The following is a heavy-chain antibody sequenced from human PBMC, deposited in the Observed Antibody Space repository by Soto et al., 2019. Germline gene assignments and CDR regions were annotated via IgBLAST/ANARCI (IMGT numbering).Heavy chain of an antibody. CDR3: ARSANLYYDILTGYYTDAYGMDV. D-gene: IGHD3-9*01. CDR1: GFTFSSYA. CDR2: ISYDGSNK. J-gene: IGHJ6*02. V-gene: IGHV3-30-3*01. Sequence: GGSLRLSCAASGFTFSSYAMHWVRQAPGKGLEWVAVISYDGSNKYYADSVKGRFTIPRDNSKNTLYLQMNSLRAEDTAVYYCARSANLYYDILTGYYTDAYGMDVWGQGTTVTVSS.